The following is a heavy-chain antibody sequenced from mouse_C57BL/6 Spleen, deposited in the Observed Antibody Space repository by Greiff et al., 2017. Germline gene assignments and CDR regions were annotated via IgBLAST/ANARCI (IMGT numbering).Heavy chain of an antibody. CDR1: GYAFTNYL. CDR2: INPGSGGT. D-gene: IGHD2-14*01. CDR3: AREERLYALDY. J-gene: IGHJ4*01. Sequence: VQLQQSGAELVRPGTSVKVSCKASGYAFTNYLIEWVKQRPGQGLEWIGVINPGSGGTNYNEKFKGKATLTADKSSSTAYMQLSSLTSEDSAVYFSAREERLYALDYWGQGTSVTVSS. V-gene: IGHV1-54*01.